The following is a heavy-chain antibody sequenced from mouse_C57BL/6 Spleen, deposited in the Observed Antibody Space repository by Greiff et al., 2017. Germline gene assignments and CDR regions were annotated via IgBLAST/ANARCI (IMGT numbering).Heavy chain of an antibody. V-gene: IGHV2-9-1*01. CDR1: GFSLTSYA. Sequence: QVQLQQSGPGLVAPSQSLSITCTVSGFSLTSYAISWVRQTPGKGLEWLGVIWTGGGTNYNSALKSRLSISKDNSKSQVILKMNRLQTDDTARYYCARERDSSGYEAVDYWGQGTSVTVSS. CDR3: ARERDSSGYEAVDY. D-gene: IGHD3-2*02. J-gene: IGHJ4*01. CDR2: IWTGGGT.